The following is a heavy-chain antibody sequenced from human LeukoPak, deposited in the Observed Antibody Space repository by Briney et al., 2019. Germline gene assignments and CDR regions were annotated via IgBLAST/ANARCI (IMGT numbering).Heavy chain of an antibody. J-gene: IGHJ4*02. D-gene: IGHD2-2*01. CDR3: ARERCSSTSCHRISGFRY. Sequence: LETLSLTCAVYGGSFSGYYWSWIRQPPGKGLEWIGEINHSGSTNYNPSLKSRVTISVDTSKNQFSLKLSSVTAADTAVYYCARERCSSTSCHRISGFRYWGQGTLVTVSS. V-gene: IGHV4-34*01. CDR1: GGSFSGYY. CDR2: INHSGST.